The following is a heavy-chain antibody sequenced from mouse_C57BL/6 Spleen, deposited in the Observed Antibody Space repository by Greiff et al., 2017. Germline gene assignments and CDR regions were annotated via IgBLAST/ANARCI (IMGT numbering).Heavy chain of an antibody. CDR1: GYTFTSYW. D-gene: IGHD2-3*01. Sequence: QVQLQQPGAELVKPGASVKLSCKASGYTFTSYWMQWVKQRPGQGLEWIGEIGPSDSYTNYNQKFKGKATLTVDTSSSTAYMQLSSLTAEDSAVYYCARRWLLRGYFDYWGQGTTLTVSS. J-gene: IGHJ2*01. CDR2: IGPSDSYT. CDR3: ARRWLLRGYFDY. V-gene: IGHV1-50*01.